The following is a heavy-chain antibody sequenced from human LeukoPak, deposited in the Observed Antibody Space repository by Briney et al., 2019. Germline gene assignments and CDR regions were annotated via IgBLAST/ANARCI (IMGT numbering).Heavy chain of an antibody. CDR1: GFTVSSNY. CDR3: AKSFRSTSLDY. D-gene: IGHD2-2*01. V-gene: IGHV3-23*01. Sequence: GGSLRLSCAASGFTVSSNYMSWVRQAPGKGLEWVSAISGSGDSTYYADSVKGRFTISRDNSRNTLYLQMNSLRAGDTAVYYCAKSFRSTSLDYWGQGTLVTVSS. J-gene: IGHJ4*02. CDR2: ISGSGDST.